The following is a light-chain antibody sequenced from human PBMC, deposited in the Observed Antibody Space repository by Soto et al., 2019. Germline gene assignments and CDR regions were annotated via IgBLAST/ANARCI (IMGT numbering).Light chain of an antibody. V-gene: IGKV1-5*01. CDR3: QQYNTHSGT. Sequence: DIQMIQSPSTLSASLGDRVTITCRASQTVNAWLAWYQHKPGKAPKPLIYDASILESGVPARFSGSGSGTEFILTISSLQPDDVGTYYCQQYNTHSGTFGQGTKVEIK. CDR2: DAS. CDR1: QTVNAW. J-gene: IGKJ1*01.